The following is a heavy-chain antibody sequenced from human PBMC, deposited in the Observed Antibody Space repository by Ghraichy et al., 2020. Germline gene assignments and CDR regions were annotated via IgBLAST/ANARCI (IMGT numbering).Heavy chain of an antibody. V-gene: IGHV3-74*01. CDR3: ALSFADSDHWANYFDC. Sequence: GGSLRLSCSASGFSINNYWMHWVRQVPGKGLEWVSRINGDGSTTNYADSVKGRFTISRDNAKKTLSLQMNSLRAEDTALYYCALSFADSDHWANYFDCWGQGTPVTVSS. CDR1: GFSINNYW. J-gene: IGHJ4*02. CDR2: INGDGSTT. D-gene: IGHD1-26*01.